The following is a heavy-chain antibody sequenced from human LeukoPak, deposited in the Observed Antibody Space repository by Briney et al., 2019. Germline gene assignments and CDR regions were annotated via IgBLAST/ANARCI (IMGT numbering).Heavy chain of an antibody. Sequence: EASVKVSCKASGYTFTGYYMHWVRQAPGRGLEWMGWINPNSGGTNYAQKFQGRVTMTRDTSISTAYMELSRLRSDDTAVYYCARVRLYSSSFNWFDPWGQGTLVTVSS. D-gene: IGHD6-13*01. CDR2: INPNSGGT. J-gene: IGHJ5*02. CDR1: GYTFTGYY. CDR3: ARVRLYSSSFNWFDP. V-gene: IGHV1-2*02.